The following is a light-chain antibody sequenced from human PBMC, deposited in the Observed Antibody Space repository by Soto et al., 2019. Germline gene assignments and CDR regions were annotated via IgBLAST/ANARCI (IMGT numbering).Light chain of an antibody. V-gene: IGKV1-39*01. J-gene: IGKJ1*01. CDR3: QQSYSTPRT. CDR1: QSISSY. CDR2: AAS. Sequence: DIRMTQSPSSLSASVGERVTITCRASQSISSYLDWYQQKPGKAPKLLIYAASSWQSGVPSRFSGSGSGTDFTLTISSLQPEDFATYYCQQSYSTPRTFGQGTKVDIK.